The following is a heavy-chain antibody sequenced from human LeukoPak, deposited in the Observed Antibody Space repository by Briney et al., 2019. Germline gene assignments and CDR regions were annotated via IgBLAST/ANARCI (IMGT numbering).Heavy chain of an antibody. V-gene: IGHV4-34*01. Sequence: SETLSLTCAVYGGSFSGYYWSWIRQPPGKGLEWIGEINHSGSTNYNPSLKSRVTISVDTSKNQFSLKLSSVTAADTAVYYCARFDSSGGGFDYWGQGTLVTVSS. CDR2: INHSGST. J-gene: IGHJ4*02. CDR3: ARFDSSGGGFDY. D-gene: IGHD3-22*01. CDR1: GGSFSGYY.